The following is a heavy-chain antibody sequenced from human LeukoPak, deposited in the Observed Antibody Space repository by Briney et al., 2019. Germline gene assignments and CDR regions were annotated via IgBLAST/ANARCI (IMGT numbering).Heavy chain of an antibody. CDR3: ARALYYYDSSGYYLSVTYFDY. V-gene: IGHV1-69*01. Sequence: SVKVSCKASGGTFSSYAISWVRQAPGQGLEWMGGIIPIFGTANYAQKFQGRVTITADESTSTAYMELSSLRSEDTAVYYCARALYYYDSSGYYLSVTYFDYWGQGTLVAVSS. J-gene: IGHJ4*02. CDR2: IIPIFGTA. CDR1: GGTFSSYA. D-gene: IGHD3-22*01.